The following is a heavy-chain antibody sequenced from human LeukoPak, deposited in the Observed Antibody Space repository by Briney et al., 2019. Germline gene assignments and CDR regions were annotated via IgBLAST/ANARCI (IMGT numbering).Heavy chain of an antibody. CDR3: AKTTTGYSSGRFPGWPVDY. Sequence: PGGSLRLSCAASGFTFSDAWMTWVRQAPGKGLEWVSGIFGSGGSAHYADSVKGRITISRDNSKNTVYLQMNSLRAEDTAVYYCAKTTTGYSSGRFPGWPVDYWGQGTLVTVSS. CDR1: GFTFSDAW. CDR2: IFGSGGSA. V-gene: IGHV3-23*01. J-gene: IGHJ4*02. D-gene: IGHD6-19*01.